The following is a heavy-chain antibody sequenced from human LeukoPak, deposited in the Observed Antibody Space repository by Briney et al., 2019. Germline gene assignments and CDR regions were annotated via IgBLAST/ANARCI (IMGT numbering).Heavy chain of an antibody. V-gene: IGHV3-23*01. CDR3: AKWVVVLNRYFDY. CDR2: ISGSGGST. D-gene: IGHD3-22*01. Sequence: QPGGSLRLSCAATDFPFSTYAMCGRRQAPGKGLEWVSGISGSGGSTYYADSVKGRFTISWHNPKNTLYLQVHEQRAEDPAVYYCAKWVVVLNRYFDYWGQGTLVTVSS. CDR1: DFPFSTYA. J-gene: IGHJ4*02.